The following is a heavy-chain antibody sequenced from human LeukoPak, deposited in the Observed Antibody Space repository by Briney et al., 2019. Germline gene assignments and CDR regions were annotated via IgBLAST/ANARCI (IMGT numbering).Heavy chain of an antibody. Sequence: SETLSPTCTVSGGSISSSNYYWDWIRQPPGKGLEWIGSIYYSGSTYYNPSLKSRVTISVDTSKNQFSLKLSSVTAADTAVYYCARADYGFDYWGQGTLVTVSS. D-gene: IGHD4-17*01. J-gene: IGHJ4*02. CDR1: GGSISSSNYY. CDR2: IYYSGST. V-gene: IGHV4-39*07. CDR3: ARADYGFDY.